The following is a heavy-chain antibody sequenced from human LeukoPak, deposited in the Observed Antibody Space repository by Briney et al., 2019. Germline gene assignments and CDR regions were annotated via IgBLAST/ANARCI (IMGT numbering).Heavy chain of an antibody. D-gene: IGHD3-10*01. CDR1: GFTFSNYD. Sequence: GGSLRLSCAASGFTFSNYDMHWVRQAPGKGLEWVSAIGTAGDTYYPGSVKGRFTISREDAKNSLYLQMNSLRAGDTAVYFCVRARFADYYGSQSFYPYFFDYWGQGTLVTVSS. CDR3: VRARFADYYGSQSFYPYFFDY. J-gene: IGHJ4*02. V-gene: IGHV3-13*01. CDR2: IGTAGDT.